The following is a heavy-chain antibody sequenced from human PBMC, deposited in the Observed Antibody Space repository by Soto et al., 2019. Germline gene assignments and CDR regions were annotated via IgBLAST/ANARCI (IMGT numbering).Heavy chain of an antibody. V-gene: IGHV1-3*01. D-gene: IGHD5-12*01. CDR2: INAGNGNT. CDR1: GYTFTSYA. CDR3: ARDHRMATMHHAFDI. Sequence: QVQLVQSGAEVKKPGASVKVSCKASGYTFTSYAMHWVRQAPGQRLEWMGWINAGNGNTKYSQKFQGRVTITRDTSASTAYMERSSLRPEDTAVYYCARDHRMATMHHAFDIWGQGTMVTVSS. J-gene: IGHJ3*02.